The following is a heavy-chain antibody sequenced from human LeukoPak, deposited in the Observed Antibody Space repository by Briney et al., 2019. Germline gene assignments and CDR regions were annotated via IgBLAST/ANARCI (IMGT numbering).Heavy chain of an antibody. CDR1: GGSISSSSYY. CDR2: IYTSGST. D-gene: IGHD1-7*01. V-gene: IGHV4-61*02. J-gene: IGHJ4*02. CDR3: ARENWNYDFDY. Sequence: PSETLSLTCTVSGGSISSSSYYWGWIRQPAGKGLEWIGRIYTSGSTNYNPSLKSRVTISVDTSKNQFSLKLSSVTAADTAVYYCARENWNYDFDYWGQGTLVTVSS.